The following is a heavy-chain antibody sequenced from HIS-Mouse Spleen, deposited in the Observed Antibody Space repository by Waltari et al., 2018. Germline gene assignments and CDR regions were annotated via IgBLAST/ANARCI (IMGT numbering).Heavy chain of an antibody. J-gene: IGHJ2*01. V-gene: IGHV4-39*07. Sequence: QLQLQESGPGLVKPSETLSLTCTVSGGSISSSSYYWGWIRQPPGKGLEWIGSIYYSGSTYYNPSLKSRVTLTVDPDKNQFSLKLGSVTAADTAVYYCAREIPYSSSWYDWYFDLWGRGTLVTVSS. CDR1: GGSISSSSYY. CDR3: AREIPYSSSWYDWYFDL. D-gene: IGHD6-13*01. CDR2: IYYSGST.